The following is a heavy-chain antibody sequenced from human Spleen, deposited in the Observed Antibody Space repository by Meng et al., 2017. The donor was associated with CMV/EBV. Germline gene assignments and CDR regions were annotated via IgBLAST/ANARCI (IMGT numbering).Heavy chain of an antibody. Sequence: SCKASGYTFTSDAISWVRQAPGQGLEWMGWISVYNGNTNYPQNLQGRVTMTTDTSTSTAYMDLRSLRSDDTAVYYCARLVGGYYIFDYWGQGTLVTVSS. V-gene: IGHV1-18*01. CDR2: ISVYNGNT. J-gene: IGHJ4*02. D-gene: IGHD3-10*01. CDR3: ARLVGGYYIFDY. CDR1: GYTFTSDA.